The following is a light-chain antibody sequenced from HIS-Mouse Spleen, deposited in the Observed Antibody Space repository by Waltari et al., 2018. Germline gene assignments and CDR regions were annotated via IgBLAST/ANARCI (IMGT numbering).Light chain of an antibody. V-gene: IGKV2-28*01. CDR3: MQALQTPIT. Sequence: DIVMTQSPLPLPVTPGEPASISCRSSQSLLHRNGYNYLDWYLQKPGQSPQLLIYLGSNRASGVPDRVSGSGSGTDVTLKISRVEAEDVGVYYCMQALQTPITFGQGTRLEIK. CDR2: LGS. J-gene: IGKJ5*01. CDR1: QSLLHRNGYNY.